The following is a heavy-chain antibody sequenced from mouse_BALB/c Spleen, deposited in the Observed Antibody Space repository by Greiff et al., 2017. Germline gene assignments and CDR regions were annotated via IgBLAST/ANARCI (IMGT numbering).Heavy chain of an antibody. Sequence: EVKLVESGGGLVKPGGSLKLSCAASGFTFSSYAMSWVRQTPEKRLEWVATISSGGSYTYYPDSVKGRFTISRDNAKNTLYLQMSSLRSEDTAMYYCARRYYGYFDYWGQGTTLTVSS. CDR3: ARRYYGYFDY. CDR2: ISSGGSYT. CDR1: GFTFSSYA. J-gene: IGHJ2*01. V-gene: IGHV5-9-3*01. D-gene: IGHD1-1*01.